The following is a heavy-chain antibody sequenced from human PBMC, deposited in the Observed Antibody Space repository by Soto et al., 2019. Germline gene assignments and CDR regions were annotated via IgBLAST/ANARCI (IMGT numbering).Heavy chain of an antibody. Sequence: TLSLTCAVSGGSISSGGYSWSWIRQPPGKGLEWIGYIYHSGSTYYNPSLKSRVTISVDRSKNQFSLKLSSVTAADTAVYYCARIHDYGDYSHFDYWGQGTLVTSPQ. CDR2: IYHSGST. V-gene: IGHV4-30-2*01. CDR3: ARIHDYGDYSHFDY. J-gene: IGHJ4*02. CDR1: GGSISSGGYS. D-gene: IGHD4-17*01.